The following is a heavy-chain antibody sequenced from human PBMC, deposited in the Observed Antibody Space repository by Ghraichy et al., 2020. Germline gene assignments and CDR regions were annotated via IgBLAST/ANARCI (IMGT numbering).Heavy chain of an antibody. CDR3: ARIRTAVAGPRYSDY. J-gene: IGHJ4*02. CDR1: GFSLSNGRMG. V-gene: IGHV2-26*01. CDR2: IFSNDEK. D-gene: IGHD6-19*01. Sequence: SGPTLVKPTETLTLTCTVSGFSLSNGRMGVSWFRQPPGKALEWLAYIFSNDEKYYSKSLKNSFTIAKDTSKSQVVLTMTNMDLVDTGTYYCARIRTAVAGPRYSDYWGQGTQVTVSS.